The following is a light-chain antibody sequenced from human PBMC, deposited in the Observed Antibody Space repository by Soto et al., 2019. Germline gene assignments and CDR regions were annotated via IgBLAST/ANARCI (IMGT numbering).Light chain of an antibody. Sequence: DIQMTQSPSTLSASVGDRVTITCRASQSISTWLAWYQQKPGKAPNLLIYDASSLESGVPSRFSGSGSGTEFTLTISSLQPGDFATYYCQQYNSYWTFGQGTKVEIK. CDR3: QQYNSYWT. J-gene: IGKJ1*01. V-gene: IGKV1-5*01. CDR1: QSISTW. CDR2: DAS.